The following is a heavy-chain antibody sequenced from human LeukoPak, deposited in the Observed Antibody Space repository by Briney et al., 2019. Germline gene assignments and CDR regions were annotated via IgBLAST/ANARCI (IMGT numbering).Heavy chain of an antibody. J-gene: IGHJ4*02. CDR1: GYRFNNYW. D-gene: IGHD1-7*01. Sequence: GESLKISCEGSGYRFNNYWIGWVRQMPGKGLEWMGILYPGDSNTRYSPSFRGQVTISADKSINTAYLQWSSLKASDSAMYYCIILENWNYAIDYWGQGTLVTVSS. V-gene: IGHV5-51*01. CDR2: LYPGDSNT. CDR3: IILENWNYAIDY.